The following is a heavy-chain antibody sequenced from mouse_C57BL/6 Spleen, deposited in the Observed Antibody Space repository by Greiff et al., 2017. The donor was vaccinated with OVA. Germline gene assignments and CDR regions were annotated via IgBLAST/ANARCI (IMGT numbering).Heavy chain of an antibody. V-gene: IGHV1-22*01. D-gene: IGHD1-1*01. CDR1: GYTFTDYN. CDR3: ASGRDYYGPFAY. Sequence: VQLQESGPELVKPGASVKMSCKASGYTFTDYNMHWVKQSHGKSLEWIGYINPNNGGTSYNQKFKGKATLTVNKSSSTAYMELRSLTSEDSAVYYCASGRDYYGPFAYWGQGTLVTVSA. CDR2: INPNNGGT. J-gene: IGHJ3*01.